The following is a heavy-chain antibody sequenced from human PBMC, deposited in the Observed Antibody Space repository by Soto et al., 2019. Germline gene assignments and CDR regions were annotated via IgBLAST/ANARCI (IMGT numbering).Heavy chain of an antibody. Sequence: ASVKVSCKASGYTFTSYYMHWVRQAPGQGLEWMGIINPSGGSTSYAQKFQGRVTMTRDTSTSTVYMELSSLRSEDTAVYYCAVDYYGSGSFNWFDPWGQGTLVTVSS. D-gene: IGHD3-10*01. J-gene: IGHJ5*02. V-gene: IGHV1-46*01. CDR1: GYTFTSYY. CDR3: AVDYYGSGSFNWFDP. CDR2: INPSGGST.